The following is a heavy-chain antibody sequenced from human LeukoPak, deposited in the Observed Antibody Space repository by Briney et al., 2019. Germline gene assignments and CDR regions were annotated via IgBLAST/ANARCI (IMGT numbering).Heavy chain of an antibody. D-gene: IGHD4-17*01. V-gene: IGHV4-34*01. Sequence: SETLSLTCTVYGGSFSGYYWSWIRQPPGKGLEWIGEINHSGSTNYNPSLKSRVTISVDTSKNQFSLKLSSVAAADTAVYYCARGLPTTVTTLDYWGRGTLVTVSS. CDR2: INHSGST. J-gene: IGHJ4*02. CDR3: ARGLPTTVTTLDY. CDR1: GGSFSGYY.